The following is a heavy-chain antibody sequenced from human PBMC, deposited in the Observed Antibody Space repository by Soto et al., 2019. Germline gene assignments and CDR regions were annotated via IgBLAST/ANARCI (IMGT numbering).Heavy chain of an antibody. CDR3: ARDTDYYGMDV. V-gene: IGHV3-30-3*01. CDR1: GFTFSSYA. D-gene: IGHD4-17*01. J-gene: IGHJ6*02. CDR2: ISYDGSNK. Sequence: PGGSLRLSCAASGFTFSSYAMHWVRQAPGKGLEWVAVISYDGSNKYYADSVKGRFTISRDNPKNTLYLQMNSLRAEDTAVYYCARDTDYYGMDVWGQGTTVTVSS.